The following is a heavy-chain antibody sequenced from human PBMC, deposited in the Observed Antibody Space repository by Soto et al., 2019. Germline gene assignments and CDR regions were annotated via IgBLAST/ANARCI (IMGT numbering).Heavy chain of an antibody. Sequence: QVQLVQSGAEVKKPGSSVKVSCKASGGTFSSYAISWVRQAPGQGLEWMGGIIPIFGTANYAQKFQGRVTITADESTSTAYMELSSLRSEDTAVYYCARGRDIVVVPAAIPNPYRMDVWGQGTTVTVSS. CDR1: GGTFSSYA. J-gene: IGHJ6*02. CDR2: IIPIFGTA. V-gene: IGHV1-69*01. D-gene: IGHD2-2*01. CDR3: ARGRDIVVVPAAIPNPYRMDV.